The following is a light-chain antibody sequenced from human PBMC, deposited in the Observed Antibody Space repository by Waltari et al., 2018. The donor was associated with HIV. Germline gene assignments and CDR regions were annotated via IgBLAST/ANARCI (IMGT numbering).Light chain of an antibody. CDR3: QHYNRFSGT. Sequence: DIQMTQSPSPLSASVGDRVTITCRASQSISSWLAWYQQKPGKAPKVLIYEASSLESGVPSRFSGSGSGTDFTLTISSLQPGDFATYYCQHYNRFSGTFGQGTKVEIK. V-gene: IGKV1-5*03. CDR2: EAS. CDR1: QSISSW. J-gene: IGKJ1*01.